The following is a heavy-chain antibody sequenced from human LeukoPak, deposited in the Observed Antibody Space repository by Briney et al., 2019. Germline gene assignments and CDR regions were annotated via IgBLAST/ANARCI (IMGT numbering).Heavy chain of an antibody. D-gene: IGHD6-13*01. V-gene: IGHV1-8*01. CDR1: GYTFTSYD. J-gene: IGHJ4*02. Sequence: ASVKVSCKAYGYTFTSYDINWVRQATGQGLEWMGWMNPNSGDAGNAQKFQGRVTMTRDTSISTAYMELSSLISEDTAVYYCARWGGKQLDTDFDYWGQGTLVTVSS. CDR3: ARWGGKQLDTDFDY. CDR2: MNPNSGDA.